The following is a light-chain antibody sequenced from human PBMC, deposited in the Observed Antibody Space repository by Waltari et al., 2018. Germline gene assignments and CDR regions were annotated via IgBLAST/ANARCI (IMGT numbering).Light chain of an antibody. CDR2: EDN. V-gene: IGLV6-57*04. CDR3: QSYDSSNCRV. CDR1: SGSIASNY. Sequence: NFMLTQPHSVSESPGKTVTISCTRSSGSIASNYVQWYQQRPGSAPTTVFYEDNQRPSGVPDRFSGSIDSSSNSASLTISGLKTEDEADYYCQSYDSSNCRVFGGGTKLTVL. J-gene: IGLJ3*02.